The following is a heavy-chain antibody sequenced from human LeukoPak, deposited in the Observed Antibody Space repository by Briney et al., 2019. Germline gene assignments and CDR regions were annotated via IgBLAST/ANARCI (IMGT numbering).Heavy chain of an antibody. CDR2: MNPNTGST. CDR1: GFMFTKYD. V-gene: IGHV1-8*01. D-gene: IGHD3-10*01. J-gene: IGHJ5*02. CDR3: VRDGEGVAISVNYWFDP. Sequence: ASVQVSCKASGFMFTKYDINWVRQASGQRLEWMGWMNPNTGSTGYAQTFQGRVTMTRDTATSTAYMELRGLRSEDTAVYYCVRDGEGVAISVNYWFDPWGQGTLVTVSS.